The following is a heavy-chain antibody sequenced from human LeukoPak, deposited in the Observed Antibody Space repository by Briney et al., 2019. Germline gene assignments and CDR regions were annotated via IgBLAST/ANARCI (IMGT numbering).Heavy chain of an antibody. V-gene: IGHV4-59*12. CDR3: AREGPHKLYCGGDCYSDAFDI. CDR1: GGSISSYY. D-gene: IGHD2-21*02. Sequence: SETLSLTCTVSGGSISSYYWSWIRQPPGKGLEWIGYVYYSGSTNYNPSLKSRVTLSLDTSKNQCSLKLSSVTAADTAVYYCAREGPHKLYCGGDCYSDAFDIWGQGTMVTVSS. CDR2: VYYSGST. J-gene: IGHJ3*02.